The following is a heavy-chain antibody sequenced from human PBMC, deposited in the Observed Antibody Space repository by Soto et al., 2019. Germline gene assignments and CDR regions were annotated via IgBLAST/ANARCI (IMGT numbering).Heavy chain of an antibody. CDR1: GFTFSSHD. D-gene: IGHD2-8*02. Sequence: GGSLRLSCEASGFTFSSHDMHWVRQATGKGLEWVSTIGTAGDTYYPGSVKGRFTISRENAKNALYLQMDSLRVWDTAVYYCARDSGYYGMDVWGQGTTVTVSS. V-gene: IGHV3-13*01. CDR2: IGTAGDT. CDR3: ARDSGYYGMDV. J-gene: IGHJ6*02.